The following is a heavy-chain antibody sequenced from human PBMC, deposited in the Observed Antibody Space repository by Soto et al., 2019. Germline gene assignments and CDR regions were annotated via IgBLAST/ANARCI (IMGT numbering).Heavy chain of an antibody. V-gene: IGHV1-46*01. CDR1: VYTFTSYD. CDR2: INPSGGST. J-gene: IGHJ6*01. CDR3: ARDSLRGEGYYDGMEV. Sequence: ASLKVSCKASVYTFTSYDMHWVRQPPGQGVEWMGIINPSGGSTSDAQKCQGRVTRARDTSTRTVDMELSSRRSEDTAVYYLARDSLRGEGYYDGMEVWGQGTTGTVSS. D-gene: IGHD3-10*01.